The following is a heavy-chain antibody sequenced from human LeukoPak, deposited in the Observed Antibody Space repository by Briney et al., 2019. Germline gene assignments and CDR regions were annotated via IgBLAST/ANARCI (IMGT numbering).Heavy chain of an antibody. D-gene: IGHD6-19*01. CDR2: ISGSGGST. J-gene: IGHJ5*02. CDR3: AKDTEQWRYNWFDP. V-gene: IGHV3-23*01. CDR1: GFTFSSYA. Sequence: GSLRLPCAASGFTFSSYAMSWVPQAPGKGLEWVLAISGSGGSTYYADSVKGRFTISRDNSKNTLYLQMNSLRAEDTAVYYCAKDTEQWRYNWFDPWGQGTLVTVSS.